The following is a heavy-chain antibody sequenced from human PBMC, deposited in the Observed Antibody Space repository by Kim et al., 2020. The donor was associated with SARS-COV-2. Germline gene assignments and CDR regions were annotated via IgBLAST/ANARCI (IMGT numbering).Heavy chain of an antibody. J-gene: IGHJ4*02. CDR2: YAT. V-gene: IGHV3-73*01. D-gene: IGHD4-17*01. Sequence: YATAEAASVKGRFTVSRDDSKNTAYLQMNSLKIEDTAMYYCTRSMTTEDSWGQGTLVTVSS. CDR3: TRSMTTEDS.